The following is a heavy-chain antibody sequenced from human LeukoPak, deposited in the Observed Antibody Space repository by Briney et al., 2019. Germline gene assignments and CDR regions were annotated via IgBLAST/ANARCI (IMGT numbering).Heavy chain of an antibody. CDR1: GFTFSSYS. CDR2: ISSSSSTI. D-gene: IGHD3-10*01. V-gene: IGHV3-48*01. Sequence: GGSLRLSCAASGFTFSSYSMNWVRQAPGKGLEWVSYISSSSSTIYYADSVKGRFTISRDNAKNSLYLQMNSLRAEDTAVYYCARDSLVRGLPPWYYYYGMDVWGQGTTVTVSS. CDR3: ARDSLVRGLPPWYYYYGMDV. J-gene: IGHJ6*02.